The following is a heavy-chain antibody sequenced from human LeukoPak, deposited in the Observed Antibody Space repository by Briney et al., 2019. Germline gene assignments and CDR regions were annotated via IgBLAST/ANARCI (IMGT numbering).Heavy chain of an antibody. CDR1: GFTVSSYS. V-gene: IGHV3-33*08. Sequence: GGSLRLSCAASGFTVSSYSMNWVRQAPGKGLEWVAFIYYDGSNIYYADYVKGRFTISRDISKNTLYLQMDSLRAEDTAIYYCARDWKTNSFDYWGQGTLVTVSS. J-gene: IGHJ4*02. D-gene: IGHD1-1*01. CDR2: IYYDGSNI. CDR3: ARDWKTNSFDY.